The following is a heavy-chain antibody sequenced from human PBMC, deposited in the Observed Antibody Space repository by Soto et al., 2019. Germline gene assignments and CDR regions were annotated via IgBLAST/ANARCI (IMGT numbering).Heavy chain of an antibody. CDR2: VYATGTT. Sequence: SEILSLTCNVSGGSISKFYWAWIRKTAGNGLEWMGRVYATGTTDYNPSLRSRVAMSVDISKKTFSLRLRSVTGADSGVYYCVRDGSKSLRDWFDPWGQGILVTVSS. CDR1: GGSISKFY. J-gene: IGHJ5*02. CDR3: VRDGSKSLRDWFDP. V-gene: IGHV4-4*07.